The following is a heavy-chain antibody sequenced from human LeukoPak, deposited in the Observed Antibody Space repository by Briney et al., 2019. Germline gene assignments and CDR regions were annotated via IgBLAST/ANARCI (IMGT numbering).Heavy chain of an antibody. D-gene: IGHD3-16*01. CDR2: ISSSSSYL. CDR1: GFTFSSYS. Sequence: GGSLRLSCAASGFTFSSYSMNWVRQAPGKGLEWVSSISSSSSYLYYADSVKGRFTISRDNAKNSLYLQMNSLRAEDTAVYYCARVLLGELDLDVWGKGTTVTVSS. V-gene: IGHV3-21*01. CDR3: ARVLLGELDLDV. J-gene: IGHJ6*04.